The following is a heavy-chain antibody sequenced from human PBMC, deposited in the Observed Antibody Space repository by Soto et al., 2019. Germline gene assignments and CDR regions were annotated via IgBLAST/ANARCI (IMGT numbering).Heavy chain of an antibody. Sequence: QVQLVESGGGVVQPGRSLRLSCAASGFTFSSYGMHWVRQAPGKGLEWVAVISYDGSNKYYADSVKGRFTISRDNSKNTLYLQMNSLRAEDTAVYYCAKVIFQNVVVVAATGPFDYWGQGTLVTVSS. V-gene: IGHV3-30*18. J-gene: IGHJ4*02. D-gene: IGHD2-15*01. CDR1: GFTFSSYG. CDR3: AKVIFQNVVVVAATGPFDY. CDR2: ISYDGSNK.